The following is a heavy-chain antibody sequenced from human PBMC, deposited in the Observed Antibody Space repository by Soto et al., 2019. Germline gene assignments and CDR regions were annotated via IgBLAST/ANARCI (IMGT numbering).Heavy chain of an antibody. D-gene: IGHD6-6*01. J-gene: IGHJ6*03. V-gene: IGHV1-8*01. CDR1: GYTFTSYD. Sequence: GASVKVSCKASGYTFTSYDINWVRQATGQGLEWMGWMNPNSGNTGYAQRFQGRVTMTRNTSISTAYMELSSLRSEDTAVYYCASAESIAARRKSYYYYYYIDVWGKGTTVTVSS. CDR2: MNPNSGNT. CDR3: ASAESIAARRKSYYYYYYIDV.